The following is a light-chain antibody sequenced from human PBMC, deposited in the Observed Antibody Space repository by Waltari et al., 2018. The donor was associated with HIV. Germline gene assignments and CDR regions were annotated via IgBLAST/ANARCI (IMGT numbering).Light chain of an antibody. CDR1: RSHDGGSNF. CDR2: EVT. V-gene: IGLV2-14*01. Sequence: QSALPQPASVSGSPGQSITISCTGSRSHDGGSNFVSWYQQHPGKAPKQLIYEVTSRRSGGITRLSGCKSGDTAYLPITARQADDEDIYYCSSSTSSPSPRVVFGGGTKLTVL. CDR3: SSSTSSPSPRVV. J-gene: IGLJ2*01.